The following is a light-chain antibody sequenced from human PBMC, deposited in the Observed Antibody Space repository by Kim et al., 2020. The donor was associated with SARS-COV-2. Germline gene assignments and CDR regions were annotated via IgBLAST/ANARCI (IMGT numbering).Light chain of an antibody. V-gene: IGKV1-27*01. CDR2: GAS. CDR3: QKYNSAPWT. Sequence: DIQMTQSPSSLSASVGDRLTITCRATQGISNSLAWYQQKPGKVPKLLIYGASTLQSGVPSRFSGSGSGTDFTLTISSLQPEDVETYYCQKYNSAPWTFGQGTKVDIK. CDR1: QGISNS. J-gene: IGKJ1*01.